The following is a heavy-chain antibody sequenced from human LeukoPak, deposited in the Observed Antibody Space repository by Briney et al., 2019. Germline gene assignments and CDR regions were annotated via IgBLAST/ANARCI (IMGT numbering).Heavy chain of an antibody. CDR3: ARDGGLHTNFDY. CDR2: TKPDGSAE. V-gene: IGHV3-7*01. CDR1: GFSFGNYW. Sequence: GGSLRLSCAASGFSFGNYWMGWVRQAPGKGLEWVANTKPDGSAEYYADSVRGRFTASRDNANNLLYLQMNRLRVEDTAVYYCARDGGLHTNFDYWGQGTLLTVSS. D-gene: IGHD2-15*01. J-gene: IGHJ4*02.